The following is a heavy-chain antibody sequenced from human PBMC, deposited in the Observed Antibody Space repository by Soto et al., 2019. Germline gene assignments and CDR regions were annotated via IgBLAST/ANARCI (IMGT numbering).Heavy chain of an antibody. CDR2: INHSGST. CDR1: GGSFSGYY. Sequence: PSETLSLTCAVYGGSFSGYYWSWIRQPPGKGLEWIGEINHSGSTNYSTSLKTRLTISKDTSKNQVVLTMTNMDPVDTATYYCAWTPAVAGRASFDYWGQGTPVTSPQ. D-gene: IGHD6-19*01. V-gene: IGHV4-34*01. CDR3: AWTPAVAGRASFDY. J-gene: IGHJ4*02.